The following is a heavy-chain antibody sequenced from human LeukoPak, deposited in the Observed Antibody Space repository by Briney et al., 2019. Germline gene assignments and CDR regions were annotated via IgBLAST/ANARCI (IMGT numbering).Heavy chain of an antibody. CDR3: ARDPRNGLPDY. D-gene: IGHD5-18*01. J-gene: IGHJ4*02. Sequence: GGSLRLSCTASGFTFSTYAMSWVRQAPGKGLEWVSSVSGSGDNTHHADSVKGRFTISRDNSKNTLYLQMESLRAEDTAVYYCARDPRNGLPDYWGQGTLVTVSS. CDR1: GFTFSTYA. V-gene: IGHV3-23*01. CDR2: VSGSGDNT.